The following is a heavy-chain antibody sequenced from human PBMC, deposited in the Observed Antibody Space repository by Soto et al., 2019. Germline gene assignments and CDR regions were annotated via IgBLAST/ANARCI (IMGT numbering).Heavy chain of an antibody. CDR2: ISGSGGTT. V-gene: IGHV3-23*01. J-gene: IGHJ4*02. CDR1: GFTFTRYA. Sequence: EVQVLESGGGLVQPGGSLRLSCAASGFTFTRYAMTWVRQAPGTGLEWVSGISGSGGTTYYADSVRGRFTISRDNSQNTLYLQMHSLRAEDTAVYYCAKYFRREDYSYVVDDWGQGTLVTVSS. CDR3: AKYFRREDYSYVVDD. D-gene: IGHD2-15*01.